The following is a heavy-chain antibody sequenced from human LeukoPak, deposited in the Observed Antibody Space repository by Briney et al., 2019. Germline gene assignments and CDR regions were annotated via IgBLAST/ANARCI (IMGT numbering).Heavy chain of an antibody. D-gene: IGHD6-13*01. CDR2: ISSDGSNK. CDR3: ARDGSSWYFDY. CDR1: GFTFSSYA. V-gene: IGHV3-30*09. J-gene: IGHJ4*02. Sequence: GRSLRLSCAASGFTFSSYAMHWVRQAPGKGLEWVAFISSDGSNKYYADSVKGRFAISRDNSKNTLYLQMNSLRAEDTAVYYCARDGSSWYFDYWGQGTLVTVSS.